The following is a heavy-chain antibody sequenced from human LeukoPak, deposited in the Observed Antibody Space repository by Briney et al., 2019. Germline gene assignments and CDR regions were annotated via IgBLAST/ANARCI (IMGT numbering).Heavy chain of an antibody. J-gene: IGHJ5*02. CDR1: GGTFSSYA. CDR3: ARAYTVTMFWFDP. Sequence: GASVKVSCKASGGTFSSYAISWVRQAPGQGLEWMGRIIPILGIANYAQKFQGRVTITADKSTSTAYMELSSLRSEDTAVYYCARAYTVTMFWFDPWGQGTLVTASS. V-gene: IGHV1-69*04. D-gene: IGHD4-17*01. CDR2: IIPILGIA.